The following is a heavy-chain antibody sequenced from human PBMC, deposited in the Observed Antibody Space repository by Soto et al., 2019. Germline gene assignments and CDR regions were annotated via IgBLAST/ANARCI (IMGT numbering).Heavy chain of an antibody. J-gene: IGHJ5*02. CDR1: GGSISSGGYS. CDR3: ARGRGFGLNWFDP. Sequence: SETLSLTCAVSGGSISSGGYSWSWIRQPPGKGLEWIGYIYHSGSTYYNPSLKSRVTISVDRSKNQFSLKLSSVTAADTAVYYCARGRGFGLNWFDPWGQGTLVTVSS. D-gene: IGHD3-3*01. CDR2: IYHSGST. V-gene: IGHV4-30-2*01.